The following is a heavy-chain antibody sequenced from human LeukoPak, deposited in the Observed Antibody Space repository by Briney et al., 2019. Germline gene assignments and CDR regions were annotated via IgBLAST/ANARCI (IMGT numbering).Heavy chain of an antibody. J-gene: IGHJ1*01. CDR3: ARDLRAWLQSFGSFS. CDR2: INPKSGGT. V-gene: IGHV1-2*02. CDR1: GYTFTGYY. D-gene: IGHD5-24*01. Sequence: GASVKVSCKASGYTFTGYYMHWVRQDPGQGLEWMGWINPKSGGTKYAQNFQGRVTMTTDTSISTAYLELTGLRSDDTAVYYCARDLRAWLQSFGSFSWGQGTLVTVSS.